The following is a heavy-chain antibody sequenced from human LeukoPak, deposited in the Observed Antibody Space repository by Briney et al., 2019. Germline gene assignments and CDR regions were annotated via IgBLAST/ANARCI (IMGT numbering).Heavy chain of an antibody. CDR3: ARQKLPRFLEWLLPQYNWFDP. CDR1: GYTFTNYG. Sequence: ASVTVSCKASGYTFTNYGISWVRQAPGQGLEWMGWISAYNGNTNYAQKLQGRVTMTTDTSTSTAYMELRSLRSDDTAVYYCARQKLPRFLEWLLPQYNWFDPWGQGTLVTVSS. J-gene: IGHJ5*02. D-gene: IGHD3-3*01. V-gene: IGHV1-18*01. CDR2: ISAYNGNT.